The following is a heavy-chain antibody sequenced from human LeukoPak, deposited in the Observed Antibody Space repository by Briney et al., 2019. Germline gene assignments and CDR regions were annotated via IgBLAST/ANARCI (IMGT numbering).Heavy chain of an antibody. D-gene: IGHD3-22*01. CDR1: GFTFSSYA. CDR2: TSGDGGAT. Sequence: GGFLRLSCAASGFTFSSYAMSWVRQSTGKGLEWVLSTSGDGGATYYSNSVKGRFTISRDNSRNTLYLQMNSLRAEDTAVHYCAKDRPNYYGSNGHYYRRDGDYWGQGTLVTVSS. CDR3: AKDRPNYYGSNGHYYRRDGDY. J-gene: IGHJ4*02. V-gene: IGHV3-23*01.